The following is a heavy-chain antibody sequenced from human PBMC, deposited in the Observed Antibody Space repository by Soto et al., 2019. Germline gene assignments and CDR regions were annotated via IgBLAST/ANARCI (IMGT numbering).Heavy chain of an antibody. D-gene: IGHD4-4*01. J-gene: IGHJ6*02. CDR1: GGSISSRGYY. CDR2: IYHSGST. CDR3: ARGLGAVDDYTKGNGMDV. Sequence: QVQLQESGPGLVKPSQTLSLTCTVSGGSISSRGYYWSWIRQHPGKGLEWIGYIYHSGSTYFNPSLKSRVTVSVDRSKNQFSLKLSSVTAADTAVYYCARGLGAVDDYTKGNGMDVWGQGTTVTVSS. V-gene: IGHV4-31*03.